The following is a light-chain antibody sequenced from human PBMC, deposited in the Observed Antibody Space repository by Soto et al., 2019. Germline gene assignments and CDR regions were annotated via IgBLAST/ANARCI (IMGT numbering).Light chain of an antibody. CDR1: QSVSSSY. V-gene: IGKV3-20*01. Sequence: EIVLTQSPGTLSLSPGERATLSCRASQSVSSSYLAWYQQKPGQAPRLLIYGASSRATGIPDRFSGSGSGTDITLTISRLEPEDFAVYYCQQYGSSITFGQGTRLEIK. CDR3: QQYGSSIT. J-gene: IGKJ5*01. CDR2: GAS.